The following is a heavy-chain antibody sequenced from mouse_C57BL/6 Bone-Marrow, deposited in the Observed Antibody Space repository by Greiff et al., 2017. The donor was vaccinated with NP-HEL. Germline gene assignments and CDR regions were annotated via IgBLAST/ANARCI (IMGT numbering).Heavy chain of an antibody. Sequence: EVQLMESGGGLVQPKGSLKLSCAASGFSFNTYAMNWVRQAPGKGLEWVARIRSKSNNYATYYADSVKDRFTISRDDSESMLYLQMNNLKTEDTAMYYCVRHPDGYFWYFDVWGTGTTVTVSS. J-gene: IGHJ1*03. CDR1: GFSFNTYA. CDR3: VRHPDGYFWYFDV. CDR2: IRSKSNNYAT. V-gene: IGHV10-1*01. D-gene: IGHD2-3*01.